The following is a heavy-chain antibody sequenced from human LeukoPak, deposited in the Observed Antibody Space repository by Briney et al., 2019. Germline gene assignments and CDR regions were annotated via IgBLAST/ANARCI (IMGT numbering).Heavy chain of an antibody. D-gene: IGHD3-9*01. J-gene: IGHJ3*02. V-gene: IGHV4-30-4*01. CDR2: IYYSGTT. Sequence: SETLSLTCTVSGVSISSGRYYWSWIRQPPGKGLEWIGYIYYSGTTYYNPSLKSRVTISVDTSKNQFSLKLSSVTAADTAGYYCARRGTYDIDAFDIWGQGTMVTVSS. CDR1: GVSISSGRYY. CDR3: ARRGTYDIDAFDI.